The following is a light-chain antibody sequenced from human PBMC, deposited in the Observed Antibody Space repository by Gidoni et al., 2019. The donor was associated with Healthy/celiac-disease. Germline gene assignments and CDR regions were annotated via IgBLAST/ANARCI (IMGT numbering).Light chain of an antibody. CDR1: QAVSSSY. J-gene: IGKJ1*01. CDR2: GAS. V-gene: IGKV3-20*01. Sequence: ESVLTQSPGTLSLSPGERATLSCRASQAVSSSYLAWYVQKPGQAPRLLSYGASNRATGTPDRFSGSGSGTDFTLTISRLEPEDFATYYCQQYGSSSGAFGQGTKVEIK. CDR3: QQYGSSSGA.